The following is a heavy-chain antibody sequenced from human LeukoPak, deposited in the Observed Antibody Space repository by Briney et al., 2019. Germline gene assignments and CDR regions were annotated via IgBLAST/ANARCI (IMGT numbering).Heavy chain of an antibody. J-gene: IGHJ4*02. Sequence: GGSLRLSCAASGFTFSSYWMTWVRQAPGKGLEWVANINEDGGGRYYVDSVKGRFTISRDNAKNSVHLQMNSLRAEDTAVYYCARGNYYCSGTSCYTFLDYWGQGTLVTVSS. CDR2: INEDGGGR. D-gene: IGHD2-2*02. CDR3: ARGNYYCSGTSCYTFLDY. V-gene: IGHV3-7*01. CDR1: GFTFSSYW.